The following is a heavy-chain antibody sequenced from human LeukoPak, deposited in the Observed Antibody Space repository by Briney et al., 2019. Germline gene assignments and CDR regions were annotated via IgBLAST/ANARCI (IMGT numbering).Heavy chain of an antibody. CDR1: GYTFTSYG. Sequence: ASVKVSCKASGYTFTSYGISWVRQAPGQGLEWMGWISAYNGNTNYAQKLQGRVTMTTDTSTSTAYMELRSLRSDDTAVYYCARAPREWLLGYHFEYWGQGTLVTVSS. CDR3: ARAPREWLLGYHFEY. D-gene: IGHD3-3*01. V-gene: IGHV1-18*01. CDR2: ISAYNGNT. J-gene: IGHJ4*02.